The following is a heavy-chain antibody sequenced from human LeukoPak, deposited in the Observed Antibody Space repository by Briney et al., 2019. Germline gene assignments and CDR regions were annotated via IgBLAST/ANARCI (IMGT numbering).Heavy chain of an antibody. CDR1: GGSFSGYY. D-gene: IGHD3-16*02. CDR2: INHSGST. J-gene: IGHJ3*02. CDR3: ARRSYDYVWGSYRMGAFDI. V-gene: IGHV4-34*01. Sequence: SETLSLTCAVYGGSFSGYYWSWIRQPPGKGLEWIGEINHSGSTNYNPSLKSRVTISVDTSKNQFSLKLSSVTAADTAAYYCARRSYDYVWGSYRMGAFDIWGQGTMVTVSS.